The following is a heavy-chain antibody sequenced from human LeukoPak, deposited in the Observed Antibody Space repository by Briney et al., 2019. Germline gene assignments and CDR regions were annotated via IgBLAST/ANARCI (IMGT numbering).Heavy chain of an antibody. V-gene: IGHV4-61*02. D-gene: IGHD3-3*01. Sequence: PSQTLSLTCTVSGGSISSGSYYWSWIRQPAGKGLEWLGRIYTSGSTNYNPSLKSRVTISVDTSKNQFSLKLSSVTAADTAVYYCARAGKYYDFWSAQFDYWGQGTLVTVSS. CDR2: IYTSGST. J-gene: IGHJ4*02. CDR1: GGSISSGSYY. CDR3: ARAGKYYDFWSAQFDY.